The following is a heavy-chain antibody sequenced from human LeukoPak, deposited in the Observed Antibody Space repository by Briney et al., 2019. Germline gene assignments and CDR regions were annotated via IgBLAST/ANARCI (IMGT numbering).Heavy chain of an antibody. CDR2: IYYSGST. CDR1: GGSISSYY. CDR3: ARGPSGYDWGAPAYFLDY. J-gene: IGHJ4*02. V-gene: IGHV4-59*01. Sequence: SETLSLTYTVSGGSISSYYWSWIRQPPGKGLEWIGYIYYSGSTNYNPSLKSRVTRSVDTSKNQFSLKLSSVTAADTAVYYCARGPSGYDWGAPAYFLDYWGQGTLVTVSS. D-gene: IGHD5-12*01.